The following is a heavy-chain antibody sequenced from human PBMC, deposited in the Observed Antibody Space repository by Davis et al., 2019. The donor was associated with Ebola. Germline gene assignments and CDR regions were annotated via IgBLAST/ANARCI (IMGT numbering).Heavy chain of an antibody. D-gene: IGHD4-23*01. J-gene: IGHJ4*02. CDR3: ARPIDYGGNAPSD. CDR2: ISYDESNK. CDR1: GFPFSSYA. Sequence: GGSLRLSCAASGFPFSSYAMHWVRQAPGKGLEWVAVISYDESNKYYADSVKGRFTISRDNSKNTLYLQMNSLRAEDTAVYYCARPIDYGGNAPSDWGQGTLVTVSS. V-gene: IGHV3-30*04.